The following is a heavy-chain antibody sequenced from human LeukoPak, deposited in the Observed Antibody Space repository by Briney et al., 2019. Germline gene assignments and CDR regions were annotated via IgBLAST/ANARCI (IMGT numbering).Heavy chain of an antibody. CDR2: ISAYNGNT. Sequence: ASVTVSCKASGYTFTSYGISWVRQAPGQGLEWMGWISAYNGNTNYAQKLQGRVTMTTDTSTSTAYMELRSLRSDDTAVYYCARDRDRGMATTRHDYWGQGTLVTVSS. CDR1: GYTFTSYG. CDR3: ARDRDRGMATTRHDY. D-gene: IGHD5-24*01. V-gene: IGHV1-18*01. J-gene: IGHJ4*02.